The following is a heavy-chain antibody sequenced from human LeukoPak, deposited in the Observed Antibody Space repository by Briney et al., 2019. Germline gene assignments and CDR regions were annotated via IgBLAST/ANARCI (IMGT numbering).Heavy chain of an antibody. CDR2: ISGSGGST. CDR3: AKGIRVCGGSCYQSYYYYYGMDV. CDR1: GFTFSSCA. V-gene: IGHV3-23*01. D-gene: IGHD2-15*01. Sequence: GGSLRLSCAASGFTFSSCAMSWVRQAPGKGLEWVSAISGSGGSTNYADSVKGRFTISRDNSKNTLYLQMNSLRAEDTAVYYCAKGIRVCGGSCYQSYYYYYGMDVWGQGTTVTVSS. J-gene: IGHJ6*02.